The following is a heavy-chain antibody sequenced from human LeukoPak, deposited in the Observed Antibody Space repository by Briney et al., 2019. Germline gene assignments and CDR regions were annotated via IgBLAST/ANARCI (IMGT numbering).Heavy chain of an antibody. J-gene: IGHJ4*02. CDR3: ARDPERCSGGSCYPLDY. CDR1: GYTFTSYY. V-gene: IGHV1-46*01. CDR2: INPSGGST. Sequence: ASVKVSCKASGYTFTSYYMHWVRQAPGQGLEWMGIINPSGGSTSYAQKFQGRVTMTRDTSTSTVYMELSSLRSEDTAVYYCARDPERCSGGSCYPLDYWGQGTLVTVSS. D-gene: IGHD2-15*01.